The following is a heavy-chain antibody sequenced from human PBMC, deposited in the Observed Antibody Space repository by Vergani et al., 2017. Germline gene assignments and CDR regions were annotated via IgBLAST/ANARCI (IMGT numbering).Heavy chain of an antibody. CDR1: GGSISSYY. CDR2: IYYSGST. J-gene: IGHJ4*02. CDR3: ARVGGYYDSSGYYYAAGSFDY. V-gene: IGHV4-59*01. D-gene: IGHD3-22*01. Sequence: QVQLQESGPGLVKPSETLSLTCTVSGGSISSYYWSWIRQPPGKGLEWIGYIYYSGSTNYNPSLKRRVTISVDTSKNQFSLKLSSVTAADTAVYYCARVGGYYDSSGYYYAAGSFDYWGQGTLVTVSS.